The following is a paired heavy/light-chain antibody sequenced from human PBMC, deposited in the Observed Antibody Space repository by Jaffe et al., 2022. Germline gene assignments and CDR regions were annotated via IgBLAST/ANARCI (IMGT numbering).Light chain of an antibody. V-gene: IGLV7-46*01. Sequence: QAVVTQEPSLTVSPGGTVTLTCGSSTGPVTSGHYPYWFQQKPDQAPRTLIYDTINKQSWTPARFSGSLLGGKAALTLSGAQPEDEAEYYCFLSYSGAWVFGGGTKLTVL. J-gene: IGLJ3*02. CDR1: TGPVTSGHY. CDR3: FLSYSGAWV. CDR2: DTI.
Heavy chain of an antibody. Sequence: EVQLLESGGGLVQPGGSLRLSCAASGFTFSSFIMIWVRQGPGKGLEWVSTITGRSERTNYADSVKGRFTISRDNSKKTLYLQMNSLRVEDTAVYYCLGAGYSSNWGQGTLVTVSS. J-gene: IGHJ4*02. CDR2: ITGRSERT. CDR3: LGAGYSSN. CDR1: GFTFSSFI. V-gene: IGHV3-23*01. D-gene: IGHD6-13*01.